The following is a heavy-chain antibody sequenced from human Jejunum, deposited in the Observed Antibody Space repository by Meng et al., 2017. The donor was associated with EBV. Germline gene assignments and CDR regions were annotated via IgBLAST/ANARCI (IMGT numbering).Heavy chain of an antibody. D-gene: IGHD3-3*01. CDR2: INADGSIT. Sequence: EVQLVESGGGLVQRGGSLRLSCVASGFSFSSYWMHWVRQVAGKGLVWVSRINADGSITNYADSAKGRFTISRDNAKNTLYLQMNGLRADDTAVYYCGDFSVHWGQGTLVTVSS. CDR3: GDFSVH. CDR1: GFSFSSYW. J-gene: IGHJ4*02. V-gene: IGHV3-74*01.